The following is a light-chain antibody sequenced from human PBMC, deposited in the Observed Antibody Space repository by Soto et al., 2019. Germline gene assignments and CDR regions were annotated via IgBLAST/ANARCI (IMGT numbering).Light chain of an antibody. CDR3: XXYXXSSTYV. CDR2: EVS. J-gene: IGLJ1*01. CDR1: SSDVGSYNR. V-gene: IGLV2-18*01. Sequence: QSVLTQPPSVSGSPGQSVTISCTGTSSDVGSYNRVSWYQQPPGTAPKLMIYEVSNRPSGVPDRFSGSKSGNTASLTISGLQAEDEADYYXXXYXXSSTYVFGTGTKXTVL.